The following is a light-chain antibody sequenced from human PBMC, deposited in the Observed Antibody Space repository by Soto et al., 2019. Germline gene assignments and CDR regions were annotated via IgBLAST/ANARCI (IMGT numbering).Light chain of an antibody. Sequence: DIVMTQSPNSLAVSLGERATINCKFSQTILYFSNNKNFLAWYQQKAGQPPKLLITWASTRESGVPDRFSGSGSGTDFTLTISSLQAEDVAVYYCQQYYNSITFGQGTRLEIK. CDR3: QQYYNSIT. V-gene: IGKV4-1*01. J-gene: IGKJ5*01. CDR1: QTILYFSNNKNF. CDR2: WAS.